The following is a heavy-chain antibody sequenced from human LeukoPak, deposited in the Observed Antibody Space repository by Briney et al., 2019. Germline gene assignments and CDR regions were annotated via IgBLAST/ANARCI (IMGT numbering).Heavy chain of an antibody. CDR1: GFTFSGYA. CDR3: AKAPRWRVQYYFDY. V-gene: IGHV3-30-3*01. CDR2: MAYDGNNK. J-gene: IGHJ4*02. Sequence: GGSLRLSCAASGFTFSGYAMHWVRQTPGKGLEWLATMAYDGNNKHYADSVKGRFSISRDNSKNTLYLQMNSLRAEDTAVYYCAKAPRWRVQYYFDYWGQGTLVTVSS. D-gene: IGHD4-23*01.